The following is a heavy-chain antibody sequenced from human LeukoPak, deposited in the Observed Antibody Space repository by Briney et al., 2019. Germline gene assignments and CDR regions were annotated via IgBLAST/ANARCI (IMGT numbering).Heavy chain of an antibody. CDR2: MNPNSGNT. CDR3: AKPEITGIAVAGPTVDY. J-gene: IGHJ4*02. V-gene: IGHV1-8*01. D-gene: IGHD6-19*01. CDR1: GYTFTSYD. Sequence: ASVKVSCKASGYTFTSYDINWVRQATGQGLEWMGWMNPNSGNTGYAQKFQGRVTMTRNTSISTAYMELSSLRPDDTGVYYCAKPEITGIAVAGPTVDYWGQGTLVTVSS.